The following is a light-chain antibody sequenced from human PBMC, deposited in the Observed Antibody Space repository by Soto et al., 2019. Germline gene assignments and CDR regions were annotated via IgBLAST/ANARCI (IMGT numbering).Light chain of an antibody. Sequence: EIVSTQSPGTLSESPGDRATXSCRASQNVGSRYLAWYQQKPGQAPRLLIYDTSSRATGVPDRYSDSGSGTDFTLTISRLEPEDFAVFFCQQYGKWEIIFGQGTRLEIK. V-gene: IGKV3-20*01. J-gene: IGKJ5*01. CDR3: QQYGKWEII. CDR2: DTS. CDR1: QNVGSRY.